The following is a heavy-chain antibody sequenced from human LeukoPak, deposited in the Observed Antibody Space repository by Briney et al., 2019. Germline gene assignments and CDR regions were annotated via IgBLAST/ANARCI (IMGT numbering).Heavy chain of an antibody. CDR1: GGSISSYY. CDR3: ATWRTAKTGFDY. V-gene: IGHV4-59*01. Sequence: SETLSLTCTVSGGSISSYYWSWIRQPPGKGLEWIGYIDYSGSTNYSPSLKSRVIISVDTSKNQFSLKLSSVTAADTAVYYCATWRTAKTGFDYWGQGTLVTVSS. J-gene: IGHJ4*02. D-gene: IGHD1-1*01. CDR2: IDYSGST.